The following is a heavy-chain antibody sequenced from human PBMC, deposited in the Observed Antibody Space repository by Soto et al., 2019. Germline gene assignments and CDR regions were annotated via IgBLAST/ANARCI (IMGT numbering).Heavy chain of an antibody. CDR2: IYYSGST. V-gene: IGHV4-39*01. Sequence: SEPLSLTCTVSGGSIRSSSYYWGWIRQPPGKGLEWIGNIYYSGSTFYNPSLKSRVTISVDTSKNHFSLKLRSVTAADTAVYYCARQRNFYYGMDVWGQGTTVS. CDR1: GGSIRSSSYY. J-gene: IGHJ6*02. CDR3: ARQRNFYYGMDV.